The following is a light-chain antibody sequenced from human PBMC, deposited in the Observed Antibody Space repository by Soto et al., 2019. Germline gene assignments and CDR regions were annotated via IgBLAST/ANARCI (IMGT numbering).Light chain of an antibody. CDR1: QSFRGL. V-gene: IGKV3-11*01. J-gene: IGKJ5*01. Sequence: EVVLTQSTVTLSLSPGERATLSARASQSFRGLLAWYQQKPGQAPRLLIYDAYNRATGIPPRFSGSGSGTDFTLTISSLEPEDAAVYYCQQRHMWPITFGQGTRLEIK. CDR2: DAY. CDR3: QQRHMWPIT.